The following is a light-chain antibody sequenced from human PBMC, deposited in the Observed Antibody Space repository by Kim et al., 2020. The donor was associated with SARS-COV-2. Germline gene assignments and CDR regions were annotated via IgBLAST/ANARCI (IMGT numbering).Light chain of an antibody. CDR1: SLRSYY. CDR2: GKN. Sequence: LGQTVRITCHGDSLRSYYASWYQQKPGQAPVLVIYGKNNRPSGIPDRFSGSSSGNTASLTITGAQAEDEADYDCNSRDSSGNHYVVFGGGTQLTVL. V-gene: IGLV3-19*01. J-gene: IGLJ2*01. CDR3: NSRDSSGNHYVV.